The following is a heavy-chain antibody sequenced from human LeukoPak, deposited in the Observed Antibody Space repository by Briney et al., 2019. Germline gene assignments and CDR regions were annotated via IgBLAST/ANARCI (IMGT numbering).Heavy chain of an antibody. CDR1: GFGVHTFA. J-gene: IGHJ3*02. CDR2: ITKYDGRL. Sequence: GGSLRLSCAVSGFGVHTFAMSWVRQAPGKGLEWLASITKYDGRLYHADSVKGRFTISRDNSKHTLYLQMNSLRAEDTAVYYCAKTRAAALYALDIWGQGTMVTVSS. CDR3: AKTRAAALYALDI. V-gene: IGHV3-23*01. D-gene: IGHD6-13*01.